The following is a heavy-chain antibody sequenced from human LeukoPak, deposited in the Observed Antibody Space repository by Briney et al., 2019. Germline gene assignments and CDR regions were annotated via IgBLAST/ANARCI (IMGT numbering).Heavy chain of an antibody. Sequence: GGSLRLSCAASGFTFSSALMTWVRQAPGEGLEWVGHIKSRTDGGTTDCAAPLKGRFTISRDDSKNTLYLQMNSLKTEDTAVYYCTTWDGVNWGQGTMVTVSS. J-gene: IGHJ3*01. CDR1: GFTFSSAL. V-gene: IGHV3-15*01. CDR3: TTWDGVN. CDR2: IKSRTDGGTT. D-gene: IGHD1-26*01.